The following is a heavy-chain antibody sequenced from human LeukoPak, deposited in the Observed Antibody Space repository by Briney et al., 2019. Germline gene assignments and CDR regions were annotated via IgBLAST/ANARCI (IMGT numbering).Heavy chain of an antibody. D-gene: IGHD6-6*01. CDR3: ARGSWHTSSSRYMDV. Sequence: PGGSLRLSCAASGFTFSSYSMNWVRQAPGKGLEWVSSISSSSSDIYYADSVEGRFTISRDNAKNSPYLQMNSLRAEDTAVYYCARGSWHTSSSRYMDVWGKGTTVTVSS. CDR1: GFTFSSYS. CDR2: ISSSSSDI. V-gene: IGHV3-21*01. J-gene: IGHJ6*03.